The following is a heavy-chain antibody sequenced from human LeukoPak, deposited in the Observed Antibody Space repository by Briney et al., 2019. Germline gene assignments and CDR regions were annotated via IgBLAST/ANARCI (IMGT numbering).Heavy chain of an antibody. CDR2: IYYDGSNK. CDR3: ARDRGYGSGAMDV. V-gene: IGHV3-33*01. Sequence: PGGSLRLSCAASGFTLSKNGMHWVRQAPGKGLEWVAVIYYDGSNKFSTDSVKGRFTISRDNSKNALYLQMDSLRVEDTAVYYCARDRGYGSGAMDVWGQGTTVTVSS. J-gene: IGHJ6*02. CDR1: GFTLSKNG. D-gene: IGHD3-10*01.